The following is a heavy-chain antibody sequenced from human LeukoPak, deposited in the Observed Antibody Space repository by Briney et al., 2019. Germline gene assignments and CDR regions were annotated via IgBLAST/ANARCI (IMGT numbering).Heavy chain of an antibody. J-gene: IGHJ4*02. CDR1: GGSISSGSYY. Sequence: SETLSLTCTVSGGSISSGSYYWSWIRQPAGKGLEWIGRIYTSGSTNYNPSLKSRATISVDTSKNQFSLKLSSVTAADTAVYYCARERGFRGLGYWGQGTLVTVSS. CDR3: ARERGFRGLGY. V-gene: IGHV4-61*02. D-gene: IGHD3-10*01. CDR2: IYTSGST.